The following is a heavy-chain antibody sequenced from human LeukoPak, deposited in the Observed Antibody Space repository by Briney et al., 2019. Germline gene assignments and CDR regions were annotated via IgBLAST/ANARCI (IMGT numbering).Heavy chain of an antibody. CDR1: GYTFTGYY. V-gene: IGHV1-2*02. CDR2: INPNSGGT. D-gene: IGHD2-2*01. J-gene: IGHJ4*02. Sequence: ASVTVSCKASGYTFTGYYMHWVRQAPGQGLEWMGWINPNSGGTNYAQKFQGRVTMTRDTSISTAYMELSRLRSDDTAVYYCATHLKYCSSTICYRHPYWGQGTLVTVSS. CDR3: ATHLKYCSSTICYRHPY.